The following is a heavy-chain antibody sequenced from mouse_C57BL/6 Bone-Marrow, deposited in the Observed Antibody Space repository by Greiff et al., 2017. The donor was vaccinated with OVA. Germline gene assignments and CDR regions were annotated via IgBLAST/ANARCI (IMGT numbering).Heavy chain of an antibody. CDR2: IDPSDSYT. CDR3: ARDYYGSSPLYWYFDV. D-gene: IGHD1-1*01. CDR1: GYTFTSYW. V-gene: IGHV1-69*01. J-gene: IGHJ1*03. Sequence: QVQLQQSGAELVMPGASVKLSCKASGYTFTSYWMHWVKQRPGQGLEWIGEIDPSDSYTNYNQKFKGKSTLTVDKSSSTAYMQLSSLTSEDSAVYYCARDYYGSSPLYWYFDVWGTGTTVTVSS.